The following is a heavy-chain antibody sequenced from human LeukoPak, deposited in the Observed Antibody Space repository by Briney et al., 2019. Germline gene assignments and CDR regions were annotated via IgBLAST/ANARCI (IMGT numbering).Heavy chain of an antibody. V-gene: IGHV3-30*18. Sequence: GESLRLSCAASGFTFSSYGIHGGRQAPGKGLEWVAGISYDGSNKYYADSLKGRFTISRDNSKTPLYMQMNSLRAADTDVYYCAKAGVGSTFDYWGQGTLVTVSS. J-gene: IGHJ4*02. CDR2: ISYDGSNK. CDR1: GFTFSSYG. D-gene: IGHD2-15*01. CDR3: AKAGVGSTFDY.